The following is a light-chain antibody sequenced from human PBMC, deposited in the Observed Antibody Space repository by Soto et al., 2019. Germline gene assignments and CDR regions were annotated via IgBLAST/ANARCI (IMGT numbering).Light chain of an antibody. V-gene: IGKV1-5*03. CDR1: QSISTW. Sequence: DNQMTQSPSTLSASVGDRVTITCRASQSISTWLAWYQQKPGKAPKLLIYKASSLESGVPSRFSGSGSGTEFTLTISSLQPDDFATYYCQQYNNYWTFGQGTKVEIK. CDR3: QQYNNYWT. CDR2: KAS. J-gene: IGKJ1*01.